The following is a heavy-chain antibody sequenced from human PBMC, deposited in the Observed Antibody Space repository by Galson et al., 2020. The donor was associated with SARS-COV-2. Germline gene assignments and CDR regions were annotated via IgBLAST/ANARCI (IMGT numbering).Heavy chain of an antibody. D-gene: IGHD1-1*01. CDR2: ISYTGTTGST. J-gene: IGHJ4*02. V-gene: IGHV4-59*08. CDR1: GGSISSHY. Sequence: ETLSLTCTVSGGSISSHYWSWIRQTPGKGPEWNGYISYTGTTGSTNYNPSITSRITISMDTSKNQFSLRLNSVTASDTAVYYCARGERLGLDYWGQGTLVTVSS. CDR3: ARGERLGLDY.